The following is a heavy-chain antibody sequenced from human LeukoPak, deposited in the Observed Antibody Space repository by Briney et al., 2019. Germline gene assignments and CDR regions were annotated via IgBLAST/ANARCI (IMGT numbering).Heavy chain of an antibody. J-gene: IGHJ4*02. CDR2: IRSKAYGGTT. V-gene: IGHV3-49*03. CDR3: ANGYCSGGSCYPYFDY. Sequence: GGSLRLSCTASGFTFGDYAMSWFRQAPGKGLEWVGFIRSKAYGGTTEYAASVKGRFTISRDDSKSIAYLQMNSLKTEDTAVYYCANGYCSGGSCYPYFDYWGQGTLVTVSS. D-gene: IGHD2-15*01. CDR1: GFTFGDYA.